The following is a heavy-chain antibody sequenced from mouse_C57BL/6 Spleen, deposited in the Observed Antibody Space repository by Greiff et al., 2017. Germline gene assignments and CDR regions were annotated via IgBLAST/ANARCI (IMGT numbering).Heavy chain of an antibody. V-gene: IGHV1-81*01. CDR3: ARFDYYYGCSPYYFGC. D-gene: IGHD1-1*01. CDR2: IYSRSSNT. CDR1: GYTFTSYG. J-gene: IGHJ2*01. Sequence: VQLQQSGAELVRPGASVKLSCKASGYTFTSYGISWVKQGTVQGLEWIGEIYSRSSNTYYNEKLKGKATLTADKSSSIVYMELRSLTSEDPAVYFCARFDYYYGCSPYYFGCWGPAPTVSV.